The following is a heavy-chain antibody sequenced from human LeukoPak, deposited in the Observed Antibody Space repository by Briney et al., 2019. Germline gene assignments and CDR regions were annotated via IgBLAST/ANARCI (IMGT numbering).Heavy chain of an antibody. D-gene: IGHD3-10*01. CDR3: ARGVSDYYGSGPKAYYYYGMDV. CDR1: GYTFSGYY. J-gene: IGHJ6*02. CDR2: IIPIFGTA. Sequence: SVKVSCKASGYTFSGYYIHWVRHAPGQGLEWMGGIIPIFGTANYAQKFQGRVTITADESTSTAYMELSSLRSEDTAVYYCARGVSDYYGSGPKAYYYYGMDVWGQGTTVTVSS. V-gene: IGHV1-69*13.